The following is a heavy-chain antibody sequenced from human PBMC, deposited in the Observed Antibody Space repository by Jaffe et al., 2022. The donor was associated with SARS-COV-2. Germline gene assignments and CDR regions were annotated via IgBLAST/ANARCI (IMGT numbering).Heavy chain of an antibody. CDR1: GGSISSTNYY. Sequence: QLQLQESGPGLVKPSETLSLTCTVSGGSISSTNYYWGWIRQPPGKGLEWIGSIYYSGSTYYNPSLKSRVTISVDTSKNLFSVKLTSVTAADTAVYSCARHPWQTLHAFDVWGQGTMVTVSS. CDR2: IYYSGST. V-gene: IGHV4-39*01. J-gene: IGHJ3*01. CDR3: ARHPWQTLHAFDV. D-gene: IGHD5-12*01.